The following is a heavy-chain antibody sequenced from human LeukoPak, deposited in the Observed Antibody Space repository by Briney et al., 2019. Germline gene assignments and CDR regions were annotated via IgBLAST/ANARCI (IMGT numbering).Heavy chain of an antibody. CDR1: GGTFSSYA. Sequence: GASVKVSCKASGGTFSSYAISWVRQAPGQGLEWMGGIIPIFGTANYAQKFQGRVTITADKSTSTAYMELSSLRSEDTAVYYCAAAQDIVVVVAATRGGPFDPWGQGTLVTVSS. D-gene: IGHD2-15*01. CDR3: AAAQDIVVVVAATRGGPFDP. J-gene: IGHJ5*02. CDR2: IIPIFGTA. V-gene: IGHV1-69*06.